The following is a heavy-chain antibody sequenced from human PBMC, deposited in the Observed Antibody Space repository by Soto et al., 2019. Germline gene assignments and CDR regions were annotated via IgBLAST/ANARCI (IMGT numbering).Heavy chain of an antibody. CDR1: GGSISSSSYY. V-gene: IGHV4-39*01. D-gene: IGHD2-15*01. J-gene: IGHJ4*02. CDR2: IYYSGST. Sequence: PSETLSLTCTVSGGSISSSSYYWGWIRQPPGKGLEWIGSIYYSGSTYYNPSLKSRVTISVDTSKNQFSLKLSSVTAADTAVYYCASDDCSGGSCLPRYWGQGTLVTVSS. CDR3: ASDDCSGGSCLPRY.